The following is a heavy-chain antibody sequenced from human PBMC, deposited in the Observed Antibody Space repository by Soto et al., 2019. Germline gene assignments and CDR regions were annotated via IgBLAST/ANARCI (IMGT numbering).Heavy chain of an antibody. V-gene: IGHV3-64*01. D-gene: IGHD3-22*01. Sequence: EVQLVESGGGLVQPGGSLRLSCAASGFTFSSYAMHWVLQAPGKGLEYVSAISSYGGSTYYANSVKGRFTISRDNSKNTLYLQMGSLRDEDMAVYYCARDPDSSGYYYFDYWGQGTLVTVSS. J-gene: IGHJ4*02. CDR1: GFTFSSYA. CDR3: ARDPDSSGYYYFDY. CDR2: ISSYGGST.